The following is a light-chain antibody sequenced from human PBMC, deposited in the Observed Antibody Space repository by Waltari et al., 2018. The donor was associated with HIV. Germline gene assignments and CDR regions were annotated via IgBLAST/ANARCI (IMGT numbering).Light chain of an antibody. CDR1: QSVSSL. CDR2: DAS. CDR3: QQRSSWPLT. V-gene: IGKV3-11*01. Sequence: ENVLTQSPATLSLSPGERATLSCRASQSVSSLLAWYQQKPVQAPRLLIYDASNRATGTPPRFSGSGSGTDFTLSISSLEPEDFAVYYCQQRSSWPLTFGGGTKVEIK. J-gene: IGKJ4*01.